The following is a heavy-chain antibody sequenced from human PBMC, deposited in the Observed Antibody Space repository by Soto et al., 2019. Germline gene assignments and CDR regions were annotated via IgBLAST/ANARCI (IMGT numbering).Heavy chain of an antibody. CDR1: GGTFSSYA. V-gene: IGHV1-69*01. Sequence: QVQLVQSGAEVKKPGSSVKVSCKASGGTFSSYAISWVRQAPGQGLEWMGGIIPIVGTANYAQKFQGRVTITADESTSTAYMELSSLRSEDTAVYYCARDRTHDYKPRDYGMDVCGQGTTVTVSS. CDR3: ARDRTHDYKPRDYGMDV. CDR2: IIPIVGTA. J-gene: IGHJ6*02. D-gene: IGHD4-4*01.